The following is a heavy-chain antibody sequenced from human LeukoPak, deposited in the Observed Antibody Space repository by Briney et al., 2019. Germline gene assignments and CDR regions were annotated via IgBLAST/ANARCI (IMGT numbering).Heavy chain of an antibody. CDR3: ARDFSSQDTPTE. D-gene: IGHD4-17*01. CDR1: GFTFDDYA. J-gene: IGHJ4*02. CDR2: ISWNSGSI. Sequence: PGRSLRLSCAASGFTFDDYAMHWVRQAPGKGLEWVSGISWNSGSIDYADSVKGRFTISRDNSKNTLYLQMNSLRAEDTAVYYCARDFSSQDTPTEWGQGTLVTVSS. V-gene: IGHV3-9*01.